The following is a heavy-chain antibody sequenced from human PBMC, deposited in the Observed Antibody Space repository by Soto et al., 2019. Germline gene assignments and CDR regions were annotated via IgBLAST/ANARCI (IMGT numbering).Heavy chain of an antibody. Sequence: GGSLRLSCAASGFTFSSYDMHWVRQATGKGLEWVSAIGTAGDTYYPGSVKGRFTISRENAKNSLYLQMNSLRAEDTAVYYCAREGSYDFWSGYTNWGQGTLVTVSS. CDR3: AREGSYDFWSGYTN. J-gene: IGHJ4*02. CDR1: GFTFSSYD. V-gene: IGHV3-13*01. D-gene: IGHD3-3*01. CDR2: IGTAGDT.